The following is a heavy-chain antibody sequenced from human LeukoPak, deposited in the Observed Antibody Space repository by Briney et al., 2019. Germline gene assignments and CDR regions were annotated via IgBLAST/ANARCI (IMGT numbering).Heavy chain of an antibody. V-gene: IGHV4-59*02. CDR1: GGSVSTYY. CDR3: ASTSGYCSGGNCYPAFDY. Sequence: PQTLSLTCTVSGGSVSTYYRSWIRQPPGKGLEWIGYIYYSGGTNNNPSLKSRLTISVDTSNSRFSLKLSSVTAAVRALYYCASTSGYCSGGNCYPAFDYWGQGTLVTVSS. CDR2: IYYSGGT. J-gene: IGHJ4*02. D-gene: IGHD2-15*01.